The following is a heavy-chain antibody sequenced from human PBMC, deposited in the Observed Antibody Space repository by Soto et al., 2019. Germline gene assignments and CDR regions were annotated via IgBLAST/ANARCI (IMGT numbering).Heavy chain of an antibody. CDR1: GDTDTNYV. J-gene: IGHJ6*02. V-gene: IGHV1-69*01. CDR3: EAEMTFGKLSVV. CDR2: IFPKFGTT. D-gene: IGHD3-16*02. Sequence: QVQLVQSGAEVKKPGSSVKVSCKASGDTDTNYVISWVRQAPGQGLEWMGGIFPKFGTTYSAQKLQDRLTITADESTSTVYMQLSSLRLADTAVYYCEAEMTFGKLSVVWGQGTTVIVSS.